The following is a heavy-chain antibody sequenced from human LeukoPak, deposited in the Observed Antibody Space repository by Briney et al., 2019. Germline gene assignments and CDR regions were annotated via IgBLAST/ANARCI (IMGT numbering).Heavy chain of an antibody. J-gene: IGHJ6*04. D-gene: IGHD3-9*01. Sequence: KSSETLSLTCTVSGGSISSGGYYWSWIRQHPGKGLEWIGYIYYSGSTYYNPSLKSRVTISVDTSKNQFSLKLSSVTAADTAVYYCAKDEVRYFDWSHHYYYVMDVWGKGTTVTVSS. CDR3: AKDEVRYFDWSHHYYYVMDV. CDR1: GGSISSGGYY. V-gene: IGHV4-31*03. CDR2: IYYSGST.